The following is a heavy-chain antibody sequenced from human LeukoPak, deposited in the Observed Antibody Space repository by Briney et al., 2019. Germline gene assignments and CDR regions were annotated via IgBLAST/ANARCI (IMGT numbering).Heavy chain of an antibody. Sequence: SQTLSLTCTVSVGSISSGNHYWTWIRQLPGKGLEWIGYIFYSGSTYYNPPLKSRVTISVDTSNHQFSLKLNSVTAADTAVYYCASRSPPGETGYFDYWGQGTLVTVSS. V-gene: IGHV4-31*03. CDR2: IFYSGST. J-gene: IGHJ4*02. CDR3: ASRSPPGETGYFDY. D-gene: IGHD2-21*01. CDR1: VGSISSGNHY.